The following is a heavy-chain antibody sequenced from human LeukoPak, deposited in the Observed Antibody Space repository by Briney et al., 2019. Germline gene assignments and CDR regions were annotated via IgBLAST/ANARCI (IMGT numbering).Heavy chain of an antibody. D-gene: IGHD4-23*01. Sequence: GASVKVSRKASGYAFTSYAMHWVRQAPGQRLEWMGWINAGNGNTKYSQKFQGRVTITRDISASTAYMELSSLRSEDTAVYYCARDRYGGNSDWFDPWGQGTLVTVSP. J-gene: IGHJ5*02. CDR3: ARDRYGGNSDWFDP. CDR2: INAGNGNT. V-gene: IGHV1-3*01. CDR1: GYAFTSYA.